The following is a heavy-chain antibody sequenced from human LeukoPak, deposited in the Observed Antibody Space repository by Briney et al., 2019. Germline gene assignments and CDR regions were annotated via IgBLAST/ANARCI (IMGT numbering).Heavy chain of an antibody. CDR2: MSGSGDST. J-gene: IGHJ5*02. CDR3: TTDVTEYYYGSGSSNWFDP. V-gene: IGHV3-23*01. Sequence: GGSLRLSCAASGFTFSSYAMSWVRQAPGKGLEWVSGMSGSGDSTYYAAPVKGRFTISRDDSKNTLYLQMNSLKTEDTAVYYCTTDVTEYYYGSGSSNWFDPWGQGTLVTVSS. CDR1: GFTFSSYA. D-gene: IGHD3-10*01.